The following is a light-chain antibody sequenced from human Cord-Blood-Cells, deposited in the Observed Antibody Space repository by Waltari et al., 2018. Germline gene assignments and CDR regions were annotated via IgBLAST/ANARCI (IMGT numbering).Light chain of an antibody. J-gene: IGKJ2*01. Sequence: EIVMTQSPATLSVSPGERAXLSCRASQRVSSNLAWYQQKPGQAPRLLIYGASTRATGIPARFSGSGSGTEFTLTISSLQSEDFAVYYCQQYNNWPYTFGQGTKLEIK. V-gene: IGKV3-15*01. CDR2: GAS. CDR1: QRVSSN. CDR3: QQYNNWPYT.